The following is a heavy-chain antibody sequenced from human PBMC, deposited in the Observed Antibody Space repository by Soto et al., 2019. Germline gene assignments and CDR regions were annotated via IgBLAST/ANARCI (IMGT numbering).Heavy chain of an antibody. V-gene: IGHV4-34*01. CDR3: ARVSGIYYYGMDV. CDR1: DGSFIGYY. Sequence: SETLSLTYAFYDGSFIGYYWLSIRQPPGKGLERIGEINHSGSTNYNPSLKSRVTISVDTSKNQFSLKLSSVTAADTAVYYCARVSGIYYYGMDVWGQGTTVT. CDR2: INHSGST. J-gene: IGHJ6*02. D-gene: IGHD3-10*01.